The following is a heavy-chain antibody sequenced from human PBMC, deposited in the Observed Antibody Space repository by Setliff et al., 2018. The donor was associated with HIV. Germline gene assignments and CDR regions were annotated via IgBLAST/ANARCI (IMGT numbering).Heavy chain of an antibody. J-gene: IGHJ3*02. CDR2: IYYSGNT. CDR1: GASIRGHY. Sequence: PSETLSLTCSVSGASIRGHYWSWIRQSPGKGLEWIGNIYYSGNTNYNPSFKSRVTISVDTSKNQFSLRVNSVTAADTAVYYCERSLVPSGYYYGRHAFDIWGQGTKVTVSS. D-gene: IGHD3-22*01. CDR3: ERSLVPSGYYYGRHAFDI. V-gene: IGHV4-59*08.